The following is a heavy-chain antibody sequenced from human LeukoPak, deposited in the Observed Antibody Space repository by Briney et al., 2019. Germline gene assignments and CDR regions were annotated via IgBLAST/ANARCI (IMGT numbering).Heavy chain of an antibody. D-gene: IGHD6-13*01. CDR1: GYTLTGYY. CDR3: ARDPATKGSSSWYVLGWFDP. V-gene: IGHV1-2*02. J-gene: IGHJ5*02. CDR2: INPNSGGT. Sequence: GASVKVSCKASGYTLTGYYMHWVRQAPGQGLECMGWINPNSGGTNYAQKFQGRVTMTRDTSISTAYMDLSRLRSDDTAVYYCARDPATKGSSSWYVLGWFDPWGQGTLVTVSS.